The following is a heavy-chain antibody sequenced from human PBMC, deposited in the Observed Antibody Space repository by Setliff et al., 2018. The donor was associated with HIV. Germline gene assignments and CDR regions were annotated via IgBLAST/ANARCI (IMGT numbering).Heavy chain of an antibody. CDR2: MNPNSGNT. Sequence: ASVKVSCKASGYTFTSYDINWVRQATGQGLEWMGWMNPNSGNTGYALKFQGRVTMTRDTSISTAYMELSRLRSDDTAVYYCARDGGGPGDYYYYYMDVWAKGTTVTVSS. J-gene: IGHJ6*03. V-gene: IGHV1-8*02. CDR3: ARDGGGPGDYYYYYMDV. CDR1: GYTFTSYD. D-gene: IGHD3-16*01.